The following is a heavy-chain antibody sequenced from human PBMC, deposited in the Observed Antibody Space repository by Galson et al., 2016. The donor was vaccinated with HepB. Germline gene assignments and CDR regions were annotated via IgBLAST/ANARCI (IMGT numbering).Heavy chain of an antibody. D-gene: IGHD1-1*01. CDR3: SRRTLHAGHWTFDY. J-gene: IGHJ4*02. CDR2: IYWNDDK. V-gene: IGHV2-5*01. CDR1: GFSLSTSGVG. Sequence: PALVKPTQTLTLTCTFSGFSLSTSGVGVGWIRQHPGEALEWLALIYWNDDKRYSPSLKSSFSITKDTSKNQLVLTMTNMDPVDTATYYCSRRTLHAGHWTFDYWGQGTLVTVSS.